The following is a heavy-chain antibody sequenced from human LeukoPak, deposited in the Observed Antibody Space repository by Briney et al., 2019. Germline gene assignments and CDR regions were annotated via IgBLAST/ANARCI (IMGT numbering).Heavy chain of an antibody. V-gene: IGHV3-23*01. CDR3: AKDLGYLIPDY. D-gene: IGHD3-16*01. CDR2: ISGSGGST. J-gene: IGHJ4*02. CDR1: GFTVSSNY. Sequence: GGSLRLSCAASGFTVSSNYMSWVRQAPGKGLEWVSAISGSGGSTYYADSVKGRFTISRDNSKNTLYLQMNSLRAEDTAVYYCAKDLGYLIPDYWGQGTLVTVSS.